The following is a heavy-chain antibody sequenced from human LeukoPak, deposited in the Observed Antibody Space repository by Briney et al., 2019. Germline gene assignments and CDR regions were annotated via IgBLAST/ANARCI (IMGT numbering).Heavy chain of an antibody. D-gene: IGHD3-16*01. CDR3: ARVGRGDHTWGSYSFDS. CDR1: GDSTNSYY. V-gene: IGHV4-59*01. J-gene: IGHJ4*02. Sequence: PSETLSLTCTVSGDSTNSYYWTWLRQSPAKGQELLGYISYCGDTVDNPSRNSRVTISINTSKNQFSLKLSSVTAADTAVYYCARVGRGDHTWGSYSFDSWGQGTLVTVSS. CDR2: ISYCGDT.